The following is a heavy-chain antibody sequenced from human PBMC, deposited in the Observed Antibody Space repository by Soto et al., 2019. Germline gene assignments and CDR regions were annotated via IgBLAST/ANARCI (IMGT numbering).Heavy chain of an antibody. CDR1: GFTFSSYA. CDR2: ISYDGSNK. Sequence: VQLVESGGGVVQPGRSLRLSCAASGFTFSSYAMHWVRQAPGKGLEWVAVISYDGSNKYYADSVKGRFTISRDNSKNTLYLQMNSLRAEDTAVYYCARERDDYGDYWGQGTLVTVSS. CDR3: ARERDDYGDY. V-gene: IGHV3-30-3*01. J-gene: IGHJ4*02.